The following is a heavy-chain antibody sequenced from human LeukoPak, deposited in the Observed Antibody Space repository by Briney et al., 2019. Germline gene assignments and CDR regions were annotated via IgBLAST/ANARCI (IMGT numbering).Heavy chain of an antibody. CDR2: IIPIFGTA. CDR3: AREGYYYDSSGYLGY. D-gene: IGHD3-22*01. V-gene: IGHV1-69*05. Sequence: SVKVSCKASGGTFSSYAISWVRQAPGQGLEWMGGIIPIFGTANYAQKFQGRVTMTRDTSISTAYMELSRLRSDDTAVYYCAREGYYYDSSGYLGYWGQGTLVTVSS. J-gene: IGHJ4*02. CDR1: GGTFSSYA.